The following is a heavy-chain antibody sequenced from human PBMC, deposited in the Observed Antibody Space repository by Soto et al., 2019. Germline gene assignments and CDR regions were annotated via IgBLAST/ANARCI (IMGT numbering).Heavy chain of an antibody. Sequence: GGSLRLSWAAAGFTFSSYAMSWVLKAPGKGMEWVSVISGSGGSTYYADSVKGRFTISRDNSKNTLYLQMNSLRAEDTAVYYCAKRGSGSQFDYWGQGTLVTVSS. CDR3: AKRGSGSQFDY. D-gene: IGHD1-26*01. J-gene: IGHJ4*02. CDR1: GFTFSSYA. CDR2: ISGSGGST. V-gene: IGHV3-23*01.